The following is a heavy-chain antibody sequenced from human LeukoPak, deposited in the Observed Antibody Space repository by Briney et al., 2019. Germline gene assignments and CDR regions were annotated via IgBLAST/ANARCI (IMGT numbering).Heavy chain of an antibody. CDR3: ARPSSPYDSSGYYGRGTLRSRGYYFDY. V-gene: IGHV4-34*01. J-gene: IGHJ4*02. CDR2: TNHSGST. CDR1: GGSFSGYY. Sequence: SETLSLTCAVYGGSFSGYYWSWIPQPPGKGLEWIGETNHSGSTNYNPSLKSRVTISVDTSKNQISLRLSSVTAAETAVYYCARPSSPYDSSGYYGRGTLRSRGYYFDYWGQGTLVTVSS. D-gene: IGHD3-22*01.